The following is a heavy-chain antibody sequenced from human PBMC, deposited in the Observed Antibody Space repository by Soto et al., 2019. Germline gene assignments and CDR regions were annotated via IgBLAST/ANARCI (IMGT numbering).Heavy chain of an antibody. J-gene: IGHJ6*02. CDR2: ISAYNGNT. V-gene: IGHV1-18*01. CDR1: GYTFTSYG. Sequence: GASVKVSCKASGYTFTSYGISWVRQAPGQGLEWMGWISAYNGNTNYAQKLQGRVTMTTDTSTSTAYMELRSLRSEDTAVYYCVRGRYFDWLLSRPYYYYGMDVWGQGTTVTVSS. CDR3: VRGRYFDWLLSRPYYYYGMDV. D-gene: IGHD3-9*01.